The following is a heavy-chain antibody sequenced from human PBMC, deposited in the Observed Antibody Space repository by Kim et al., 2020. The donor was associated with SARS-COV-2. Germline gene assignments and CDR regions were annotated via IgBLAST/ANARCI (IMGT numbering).Heavy chain of an antibody. D-gene: IGHD2-2*01. V-gene: IGHV3-23*01. CDR1: GFTFSSYP. CDR3: VKSSSASSSPY. J-gene: IGHJ4*02. Sequence: GGSLRLSCAASGFTFSSYPMSWVRRAPGKGLEWVSYISDGRGSTYYADSVKGRFTISRDNSKNTLYLQMNSLTAEDTAVYYGVKSSSASSSPYWGQGTLV. CDR2: ISDGRGST.